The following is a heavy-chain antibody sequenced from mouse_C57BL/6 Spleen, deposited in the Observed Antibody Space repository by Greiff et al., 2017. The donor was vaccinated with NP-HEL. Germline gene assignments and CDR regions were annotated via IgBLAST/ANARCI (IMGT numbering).Heavy chain of an antibody. CDR2: IDPSDSYT. J-gene: IGHJ4*01. CDR3: ARPTVVPYYYAMDY. Sequence: QVQRQQPGAEGVRPGTSVKLSCKASGYTFTSYWMHWVKQRPGQGLEWIGVIDPSDSYTNYNQKFKGKATLTVDTSSSTAYMQLSSLTSEDSAVYYCARPTVVPYYYAMDYWGQGTSVTVSS. V-gene: IGHV1-59*01. D-gene: IGHD2-12*01. CDR1: GYTFTSYW.